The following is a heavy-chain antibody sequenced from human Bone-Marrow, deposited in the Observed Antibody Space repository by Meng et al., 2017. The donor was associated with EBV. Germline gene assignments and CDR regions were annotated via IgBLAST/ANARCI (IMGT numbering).Heavy chain of an antibody. J-gene: IGHJ4*02. V-gene: IGHV1-69*01. Sequence: VQLVQAGAEVTTPAAAVNVSCPSSRGTFRSAAISWVRQAPGQGLVWLGGLIPMSGAPYYAPNFQGRVTITADESTSKHYMELSNLRSEDTAMYYCASESGRGFTPDYWGQGTLVTVSS. CDR1: RGTFRSAA. CDR3: ASESGRGFTPDY. D-gene: IGHD3-10*01. CDR2: LIPMSGAP.